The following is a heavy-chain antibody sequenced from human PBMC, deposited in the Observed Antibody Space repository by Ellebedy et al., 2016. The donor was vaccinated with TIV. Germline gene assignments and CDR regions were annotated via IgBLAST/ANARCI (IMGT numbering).Heavy chain of an antibody. CDR3: ARSLMIFSFDKCYFDF. Sequence: SETLSLTCTVSGGSISSSSYYWGWIRQPPGKGLEWIGNIFDTGSTYYNPSLKSRALISVDTSKNQFSLNLSSMNAADTAVYYCARSLMIFSFDKCYFDFWGRGTLVTVSS. J-gene: IGHJ2*01. CDR1: GGSISSSSYY. V-gene: IGHV4-39*01. CDR2: IFDTGST. D-gene: IGHD3/OR15-3a*01.